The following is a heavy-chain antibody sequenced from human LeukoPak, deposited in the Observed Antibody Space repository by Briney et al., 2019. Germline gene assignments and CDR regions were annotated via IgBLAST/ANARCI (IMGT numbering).Heavy chain of an antibody. CDR2: IFVSGST. J-gene: IGHJ6*03. V-gene: IGHV4-4*07. D-gene: IGHD3-9*01. CDR1: GDSINNYH. Sequence: SETLSLTCTVSGDSINNYHWSWIRQPAGKGLEWIGHIFVSGSTHYNPSLKSRVTMSVDSSKNQLSLKLNSVTAADTAVYYCARCLTRTYYYYFMDVWGKGTTVTGSS. CDR3: ARCLTRTYYYYFMDV.